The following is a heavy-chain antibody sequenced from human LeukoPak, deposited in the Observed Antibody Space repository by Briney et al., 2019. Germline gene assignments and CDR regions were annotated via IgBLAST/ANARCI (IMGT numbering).Heavy chain of an antibody. CDR3: ARVYYDSSYYFDY. J-gene: IGHJ4*02. V-gene: IGHV4-59*11. CDR2: IYKSGST. Sequence: SEPLSLTCTVSGGSISSHYWSWIRQPPGKGLEWIGYIYKSGSTNYNPSLKSRVTISVDTSKNQFSLKLRSVTAADTAVYYCARVYYDSSYYFDYWGQGTLVTVSS. D-gene: IGHD3-22*01. CDR1: GGSISSHY.